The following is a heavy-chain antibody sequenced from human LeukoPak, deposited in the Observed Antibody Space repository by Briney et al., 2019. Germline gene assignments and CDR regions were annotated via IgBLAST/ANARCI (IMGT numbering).Heavy chain of an antibody. V-gene: IGHV4-38-2*02. D-gene: IGHD6-13*01. CDR3: ARVKYTSSSDKYFDF. CDR2: MYHSGTT. J-gene: IGHJ2*01. CDR1: GYSISSGYY. Sequence: SETLSLTCTVSGYSISSGYYWGWIRQPPGKGLEWIGSMYHSGTTYYNPSLRSRVTISVDTSKNQFSLKLNSVTAADTAVYYCARVKYTSSSDKYFDFWGRGTLVTVSS.